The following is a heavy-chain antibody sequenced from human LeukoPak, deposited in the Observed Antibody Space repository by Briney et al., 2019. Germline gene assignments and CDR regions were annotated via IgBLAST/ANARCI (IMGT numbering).Heavy chain of an antibody. CDR1: GYTFTNYY. D-gene: IGHD1-26*01. Sequence: GASVKVSCKASGYTFTNYYIHWVRQAPGQGLEWMGWINPHSGGTDFAQRFQGRVTMTRDTSISTAYLELSRLRSDDTAVYYCARDYRGGGTYYEAGFWGQGTLATVSS. CDR2: INPHSGGT. J-gene: IGHJ4*02. CDR3: ARDYRGGGTYYEAGF. V-gene: IGHV1-2*02.